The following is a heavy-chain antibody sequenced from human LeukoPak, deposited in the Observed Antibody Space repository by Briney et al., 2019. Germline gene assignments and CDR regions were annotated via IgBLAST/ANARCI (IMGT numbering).Heavy chain of an antibody. CDR3: ARGWLGEFNFDY. V-gene: IGHV4-31*03. CDR2: IYYSGST. D-gene: IGHD3-10*01. CDR1: GGSISSGGYY. J-gene: IGHJ4*02. Sequence: PSQTLSLTCTVSGGSISSGGYYWSWIRQHPGKGLEWIGYIYYSGSTYYNPSLKSRVTISVDTSKNQFSLKLSSVTAADTAVYYCARGWLGEFNFDYWGQGTLVTVSS.